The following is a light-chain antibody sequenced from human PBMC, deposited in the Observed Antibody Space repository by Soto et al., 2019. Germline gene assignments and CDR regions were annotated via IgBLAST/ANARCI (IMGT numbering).Light chain of an antibody. CDR2: EVS. Sequence: QSALTQPPSASGSPGQSVTISCTGTSSDIGGYNYVSWYQQHPGKAPKLMISEVSKRPSGVPDRFSGSKSGNTASLTVSGLQAEDEADYYCNSYADSNNWVFGGGTKVTVL. V-gene: IGLV2-8*01. CDR1: SSDIGGYNY. J-gene: IGLJ3*02. CDR3: NSYADSNNWV.